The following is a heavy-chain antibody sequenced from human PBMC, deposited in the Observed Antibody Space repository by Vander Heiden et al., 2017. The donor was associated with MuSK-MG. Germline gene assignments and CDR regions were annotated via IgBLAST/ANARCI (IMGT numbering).Heavy chain of an antibody. CDR2: ISYDGNNK. CDR3: ARYSVSQWAFDI. Sequence: QVQLVESGGGVVQPGRSLRLSCEASGFTFDSHAMHWVRQAPGKGLEWMSVISYDGNNKDYADAVRGRFTISRDNSKNTLYLKMKSLSAEDTAVYYCARYSVSQWAFDIWGQGTMVTVSS. CDR1: GFTFDSHA. J-gene: IGHJ3*02. D-gene: IGHD1-26*01. V-gene: IGHV3-30*04.